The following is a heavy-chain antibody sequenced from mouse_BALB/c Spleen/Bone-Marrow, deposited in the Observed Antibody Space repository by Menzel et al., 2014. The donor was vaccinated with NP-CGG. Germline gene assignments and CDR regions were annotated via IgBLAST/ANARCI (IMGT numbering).Heavy chain of an antibody. D-gene: IGHD1-1*01. CDR2: INPSNGGT. CDR1: GYTFTSYY. Sequence: QVQLQQPGAELVKPGASVKLSCKASGYTFTSYYMYWVKQRPGQGLEWIGGINPSNGGTNFNEKFKSKATLTVDKSSSTAYMQLSSLTSEDSAVYYCTRSYYAKEGAWFAHWGQGTLVTVSA. CDR3: TRSYYAKEGAWFAH. V-gene: IGHV1S81*02. J-gene: IGHJ3*01.